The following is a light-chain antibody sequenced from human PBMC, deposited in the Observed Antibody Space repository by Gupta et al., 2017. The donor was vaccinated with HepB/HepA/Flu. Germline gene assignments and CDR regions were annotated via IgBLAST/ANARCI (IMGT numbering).Light chain of an antibody. Sequence: QSVLTQPPSVSAAPGQRVTISCSGSSSNIGNNYVAWYQQFPGTAPRLLIYENNNRPSGIPDRFAGYKAATSDNPGITGLQTGDEADDDGGKWASSLRAGVFGGGTKLTVL. CDR1: SSNIGNNY. V-gene: IGLV1-51*02. J-gene: IGLJ3*02. CDR2: ENN. CDR3: GKWASSLRAGV.